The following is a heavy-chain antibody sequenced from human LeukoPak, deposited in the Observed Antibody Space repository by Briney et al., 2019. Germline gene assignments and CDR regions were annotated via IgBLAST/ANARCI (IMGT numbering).Heavy chain of an antibody. V-gene: IGHV4-39*07. D-gene: IGHD1-26*01. Sequence: SETLSLTCTVSGGSISSSSYYWGWIRQPPGKGLEWIGSIYYSGTTYYNPSLKRRVTISVDTSQNQFSLNLTSVTAADTAVYYCARWDEDFYYTMDVWGQGTTVTVSS. CDR2: IYYSGTT. CDR3: ARWDEDFYYTMDV. CDR1: GGSISSSSYY. J-gene: IGHJ6*02.